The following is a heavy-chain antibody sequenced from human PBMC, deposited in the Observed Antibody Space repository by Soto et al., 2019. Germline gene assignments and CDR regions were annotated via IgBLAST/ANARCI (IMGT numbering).Heavy chain of an antibody. V-gene: IGHV3-15*07. CDR1: GFTFTNAW. J-gene: IGHJ4*02. CDR2: IKSKNDGGTT. Sequence: EVQLVESGGGLVEPGGSLRLSCAASGFTFTNAWLNWVRQAPGKGLEWVGRIKSKNDGGTTDYAAPVKGRFTISRDDSENTVYLQMNSLKTEDTDVYYCAADLPNWGAYAFDYWGQGTLVTVSS. CDR3: AADLPNWGAYAFDY. D-gene: IGHD7-27*01.